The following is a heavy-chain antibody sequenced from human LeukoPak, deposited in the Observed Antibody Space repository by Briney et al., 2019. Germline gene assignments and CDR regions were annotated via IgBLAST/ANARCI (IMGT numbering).Heavy chain of an antibody. V-gene: IGHV1-69*13. CDR1: GGTFSNYA. CDR3: ASGHLYDILTGQFGATYRFDY. D-gene: IGHD3-9*01. CDR2: IIPIFGTA. J-gene: IGHJ4*02. Sequence: ASVKVSCKASGGTFSNYAISWVRQAPGQGLEWMGGIIPIFGTANYAQKFQGRVTITADESTSTAYMELSSLRSDDTAVYYCASGHLYDILTGQFGATYRFDYWGQGTLVTVSS.